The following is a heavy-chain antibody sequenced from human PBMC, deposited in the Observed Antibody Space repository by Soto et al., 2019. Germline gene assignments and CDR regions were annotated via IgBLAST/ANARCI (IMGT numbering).Heavy chain of an antibody. V-gene: IGHV1-69*13. CDR2: IIPIFGTA. J-gene: IGHJ6*02. D-gene: IGHD3-22*01. Sequence: GASVKVSCKASGGTFSSYAISWVRQAPGQGLDWMGVIIPIFGTANYAQKFQGRVTITADESTSTAYMELSSLRSEDTAVYYCARPISRALYYYDSSGYYYYGMDVWGQGTTVTVSS. CDR3: ARPISRALYYYDSSGYYYYGMDV. CDR1: GGTFSSYA.